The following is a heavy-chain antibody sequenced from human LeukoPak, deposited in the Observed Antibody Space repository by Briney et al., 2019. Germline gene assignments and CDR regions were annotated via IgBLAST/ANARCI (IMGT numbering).Heavy chain of an antibody. Sequence: GGSLRLSCAASGFTFSSYGMNWVRQAPGKGLEWVSSFSGNGVNTYYADSVKGRFTISRDNSKNTLSLQMNSLRAEDTAVYFCAKVNWNYVAYYYCGMDVWGQGTTVTVSS. V-gene: IGHV3-23*01. CDR2: FSGNGVNT. D-gene: IGHD1-7*01. J-gene: IGHJ6*02. CDR1: GFTFSSYG. CDR3: AKVNWNYVAYYYCGMDV.